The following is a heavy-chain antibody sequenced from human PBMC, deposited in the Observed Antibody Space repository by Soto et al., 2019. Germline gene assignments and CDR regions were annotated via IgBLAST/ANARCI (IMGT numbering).Heavy chain of an antibody. V-gene: IGHV3-72*01. D-gene: IGHD2-21*02. Sequence: PGGSLRLSCAASGFAFSDHYMDWARQAPGKGLEWVGRSRNKLNSYITEYAASVKGRFTISRDDSKNSLYLQMKSLISADTAVYYCARVPVVMTAIQGAYFDYWGQGTLVTVSS. J-gene: IGHJ4*02. CDR2: SRNKLNSYIT. CDR3: ARVPVVMTAIQGAYFDY. CDR1: GFAFSDHY.